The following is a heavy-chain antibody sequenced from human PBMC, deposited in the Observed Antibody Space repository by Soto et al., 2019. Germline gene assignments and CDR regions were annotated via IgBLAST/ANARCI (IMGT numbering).Heavy chain of an antibody. V-gene: IGHV1-69*06. CDR3: ASEVREFDP. J-gene: IGHJ5*02. CDR1: GGTFSSYA. CDR2: IIPIFGTA. Sequence: ASVKVSCKASGGTFSSYAISWVRQAPGQGLEWMGGIIPIFGTANYAQKFQGRVTITADKSTSTAYMEPSSLRSEDTAVYYCASEVREFDPWGQGTLVTVSS.